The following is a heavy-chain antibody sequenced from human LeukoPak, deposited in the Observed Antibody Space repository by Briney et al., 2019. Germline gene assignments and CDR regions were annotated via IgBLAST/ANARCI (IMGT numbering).Heavy chain of an antibody. CDR3: ARDGLLWFGELLDY. V-gene: IGHV3-7*01. CDR2: IKQDGSEK. J-gene: IGHJ4*02. Sequence: GGSLRLSCAASGFTSSSYWMSWVRQAPGKGLEWVANIKQDGSEKYYVDSVKGRFTISRDNAKNSLYLQMNSLRAEDTAVYYCARDGLLWFGELLDYWGQGTLVTVSS. D-gene: IGHD3-10*01. CDR1: GFTSSSYW.